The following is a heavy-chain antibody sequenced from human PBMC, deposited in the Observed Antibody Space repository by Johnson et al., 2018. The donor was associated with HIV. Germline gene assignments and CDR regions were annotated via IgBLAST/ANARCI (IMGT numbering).Heavy chain of an antibody. D-gene: IGHD4-11*01. CDR2: ISYDGSNK. Sequence: QVQLVESGGGVVQPGRSLRLSCAASGFTFSSYAMDWVRQAPGKGLEWVAIISYDGSNKYYADSVKGRFTISRDNSKNTLYLQMNSLRGGDTAVYYCARDLGLPENAFDIWGQGTMVTVSS. CDR1: GFTFSSYA. J-gene: IGHJ3*02. V-gene: IGHV3-30-3*01. CDR3: ARDLGLPENAFDI.